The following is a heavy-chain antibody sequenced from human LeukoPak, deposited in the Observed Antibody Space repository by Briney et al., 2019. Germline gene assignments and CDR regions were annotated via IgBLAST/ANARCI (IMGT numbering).Heavy chain of an antibody. J-gene: IGHJ4*02. CDR3: ARRSNKGPYSYITNDY. V-gene: IGHV4-39*01. D-gene: IGHD5-18*01. CDR1: GASISNPDYY. Sequence: SQTLSLTCTVSGASISNPDYYWGWIRQPPGKGLEWIGSVDYSGGTYYNPSLNGRVTIAVDTSSDQVSLNLNSVTAADTAVYYCARRSNKGPYSYITNDYWGQGTLVTVSS. CDR2: VDYSGGT.